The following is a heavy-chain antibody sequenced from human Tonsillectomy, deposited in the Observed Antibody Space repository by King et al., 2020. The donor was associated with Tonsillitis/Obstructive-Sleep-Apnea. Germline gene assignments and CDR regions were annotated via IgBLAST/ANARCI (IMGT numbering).Heavy chain of an antibody. CDR3: ARGNPYSTMP. CDR1: GYNFTNFW. V-gene: IGHV5-10-1*01. J-gene: IGHJ4*02. D-gene: IGHD2-2*01. CDR2: IDPSDSYT. Sequence: QLVQSGAEVKEAGESLRISCKISGYNFTNFWISWVRQMPGKGLEWMGRIDPSDSYTNYNPSFQSHVTISVDNSISTAYLQFSSLKASDTVMYYCARGNPYSTMPWGQGTMVTVSS.